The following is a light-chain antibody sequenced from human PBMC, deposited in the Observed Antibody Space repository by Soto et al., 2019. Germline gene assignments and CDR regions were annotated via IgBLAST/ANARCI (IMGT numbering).Light chain of an antibody. CDR1: ESISRN. J-gene: IGKJ1*01. Sequence: EMLVTQSPATLSMSPGGTATLSSRTSESISRNLAWYQQKPGQAPRLLIYDASTRATGIPDRFSGSGSGTDFTLTISRLEPEDFAVYYCQQYGSSPQTFGQGTKVDIK. CDR2: DAS. CDR3: QQYGSSPQT. V-gene: IGKV3-20*01.